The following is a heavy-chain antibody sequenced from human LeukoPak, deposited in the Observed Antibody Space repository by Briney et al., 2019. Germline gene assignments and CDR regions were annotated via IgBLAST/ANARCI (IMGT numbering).Heavy chain of an antibody. CDR2: TYYRSKWYN. CDR1: GDSVSSNSAA. D-gene: IGHD3-10*01. CDR3: ARDKPLWFGELLHAYYYFYMDV. Sequence: SQTLSLTCAISGDSVSSNSAAWNWIRQSPSRGLEWLGRTYYRSKWYNDYAVSVKSRITISADTSKNQFSLQLNSVTPEDTAVYYCARDKPLWFGELLHAYYYFYMDVWGKGTTVTISS. V-gene: IGHV6-1*01. J-gene: IGHJ6*03.